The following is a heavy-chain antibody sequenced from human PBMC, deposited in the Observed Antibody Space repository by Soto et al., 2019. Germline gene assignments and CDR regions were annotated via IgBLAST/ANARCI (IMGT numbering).Heavy chain of an antibody. V-gene: IGHV4-61*08. CDR1: GDCVISGDYY. Sequence: PSETLSLTSTVSGDCVISGDYYWSWIRQPRRKGLEWIGYIYFSGNTNYSPSLKSRVAVSLATSHNQFSLKLSSGTAADTAVYFCARIPVGTNMTYWFDPCGQGTLVTVSS. CDR3: ARIPVGTNMTYWFDP. D-gene: IGHD1-1*01. J-gene: IGHJ5*01. CDR2: IYFSGNT.